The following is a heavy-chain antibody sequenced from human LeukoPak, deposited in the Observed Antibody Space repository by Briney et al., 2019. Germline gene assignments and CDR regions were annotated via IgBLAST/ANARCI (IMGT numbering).Heavy chain of an antibody. CDR3: AELVMEYFQH. Sequence: GSSVKVSCKASGGTFSSYAISWVRQAPGQGLEWMGEIVPIFGTANYAQKFQGRVTITADKSTSTAYMELSSLRSEDTAVYYCAELVMEYFQHWGQGRLVTVSS. J-gene: IGHJ1*01. V-gene: IGHV1-69*06. CDR2: IVPIFGTA. D-gene: IGHD2-21*01. CDR1: GGTFSSYA.